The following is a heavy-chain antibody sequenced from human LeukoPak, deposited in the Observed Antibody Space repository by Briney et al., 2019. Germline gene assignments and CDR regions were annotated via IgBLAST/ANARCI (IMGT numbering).Heavy chain of an antibody. Sequence: SQTLSLTCTVSGGSISSGGYYWSWIRQHPGKGLEWIGYICYSGSTYYNPSLKSRVTISVDTSKNQFSLKLSSVTAADTAVYYCARYYDILTGTFDPWGQGTLVTVSS. J-gene: IGHJ5*02. D-gene: IGHD3-9*01. CDR2: ICYSGST. CDR1: GGSISSGGYY. V-gene: IGHV4-31*03. CDR3: ARYYDILTGTFDP.